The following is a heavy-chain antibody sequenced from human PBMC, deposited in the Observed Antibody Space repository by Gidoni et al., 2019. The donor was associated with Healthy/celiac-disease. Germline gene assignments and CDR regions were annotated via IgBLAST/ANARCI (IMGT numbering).Heavy chain of an antibody. J-gene: IGHJ6*02. CDR2: IIPILGIA. CDR1: GGTFSSYT. Sequence: QVQLVQSGAEVKKPGSSVKVSCKASGGTFSSYTISWVRQDPGQGLEWMGRIIPILGIANYAKKFQGRVTITADKSTSTAHMELSSLRSEDTAVYYCARGFDYPGAYYYGMDVWGQGTTVTVSS. D-gene: IGHD1-26*01. CDR3: ARGFDYPGAYYYGMDV. V-gene: IGHV1-69*02.